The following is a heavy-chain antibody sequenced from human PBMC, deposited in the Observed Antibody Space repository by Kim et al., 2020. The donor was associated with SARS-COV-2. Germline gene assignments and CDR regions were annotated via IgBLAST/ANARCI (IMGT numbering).Heavy chain of an antibody. Sequence: SQTLSLTCTVSGDSISSYYWSWIRLPPGKGLEWIGYIYYSGTTNYNPFFKSRVTMSVDTSKNQFSLKLSSATAADTAVYYCVRGGHSSSWYYFDYWGPGIVVTVSS. CDR2: IYYSGTT. J-gene: IGHJ4*02. V-gene: IGHV4-59*01. CDR1: GDSISSYY. D-gene: IGHD6-13*01. CDR3: VRGGHSSSWYYFDY.